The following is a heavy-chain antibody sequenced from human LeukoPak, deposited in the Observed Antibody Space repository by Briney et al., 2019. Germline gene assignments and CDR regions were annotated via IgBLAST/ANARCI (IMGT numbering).Heavy chain of an antibody. J-gene: IGHJ3*02. CDR3: AKGSRYSGYDDAFDI. D-gene: IGHD5-12*01. CDR1: GFTFSNYV. Sequence: PGGSLRLSCAASGFTFSNYVMNWVRQAPGKGLVWVSLINSDGSSIGHADSVKGRFTISRDNAKNTLYLQMNSLRVEDTAVYYCAKGSRYSGYDDAFDIWGQGTMVTVSS. CDR2: INSDGSSI. V-gene: IGHV3-74*01.